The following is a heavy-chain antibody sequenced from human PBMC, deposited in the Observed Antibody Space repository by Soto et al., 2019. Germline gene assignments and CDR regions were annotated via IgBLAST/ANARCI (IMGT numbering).Heavy chain of an antibody. CDR1: GFTFANHW. CDR3: ATAEVDY. V-gene: IGHV3-74*01. Sequence: GGSLRLSCAVSGFTFANHWMHWVRQAPGKGLEWVSRMNRDGSTTDYADSVKGRFTVSRDNAKNTLYLQMNSLRAEDTAVYYCATAEVDYWGSGTRVTVSS. J-gene: IGHJ4*02. CDR2: MNRDGSTT.